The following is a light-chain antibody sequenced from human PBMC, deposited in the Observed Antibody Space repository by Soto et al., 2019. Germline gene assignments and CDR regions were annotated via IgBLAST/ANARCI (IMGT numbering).Light chain of an antibody. CDR1: QGVGGN. Sequence: EIVLTQSPDTLSLSPGERATLSCRASQGVGGNLAWYQQQPGQSPRLVIYGASSRAAGLPDRFSGSGSGTDLPLSISRLESEDFAVYYCQQHHATLPWTFGEGTRVEIK. CDR2: GAS. V-gene: IGKV3-20*01. J-gene: IGKJ1*01. CDR3: QQHHATLPWT.